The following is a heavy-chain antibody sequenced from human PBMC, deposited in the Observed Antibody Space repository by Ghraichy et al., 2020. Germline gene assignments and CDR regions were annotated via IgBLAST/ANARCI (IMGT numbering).Heavy chain of an antibody. D-gene: IGHD1-1*01. CDR2: IRATNSDT. J-gene: IGHJ4*02. CDR3: TSDHIWSSDY. Sequence: GGSLRLSCTASGFTFSSYSMNWVRQTPGKGLEWVSSIRATNSDTYYADSVKGRFTISRDNAKNSLYLQMNSLRDEDTALYYCTSDHIWSSDYWGQGALVTVSS. V-gene: IGHV3-48*02. CDR1: GFTFSSYS.